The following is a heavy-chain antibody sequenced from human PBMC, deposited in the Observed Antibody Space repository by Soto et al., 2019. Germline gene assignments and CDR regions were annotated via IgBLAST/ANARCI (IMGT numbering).Heavy chain of an antibody. CDR2: ISSSSSYI. V-gene: IGHV3-21*01. D-gene: IGHD6-13*01. CDR3: AREAAAGTGNYYGMDV. Sequence: EVPLVESGGGLVKPGGSLRLSCAASGFTFSSYSMNWVRQAPGKGLEWVSSISSSSSYIYYADSVKGRFTISRDNAKNSLYLQMNSLRAEDTAVYYCAREAAAGTGNYYGMDVWGQGTTVTVSS. CDR1: GFTFSSYS. J-gene: IGHJ6*02.